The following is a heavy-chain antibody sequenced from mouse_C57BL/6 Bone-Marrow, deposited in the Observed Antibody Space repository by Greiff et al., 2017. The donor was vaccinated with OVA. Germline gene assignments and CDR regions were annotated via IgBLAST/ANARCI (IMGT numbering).Heavy chain of an antibody. J-gene: IGHJ2*01. CDR3: AINGAVDY. V-gene: IGHV1-69*01. CDR2: IDPSDSYT. CDR1: GYTFTSYW. Sequence: QVQLQQPGAELVMPGASVKLSCKASGYTFTSYWMHWVKQRPGQGLEWIGEIDPSDSYTNYNQKFKGKSTLTVDKSSSTAYMQLSSLTSEDSAVYYCAINGAVDYWGQGTTRTVSS.